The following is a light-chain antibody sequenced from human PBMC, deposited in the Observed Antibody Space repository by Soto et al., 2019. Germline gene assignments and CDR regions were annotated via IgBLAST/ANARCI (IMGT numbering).Light chain of an antibody. V-gene: IGLV2-14*01. J-gene: IGLJ2*01. CDR2: EVT. CDR1: RDDIGAYDY. Sequence: QSLLTQPASVSGSPGQSITISCAGTRDDIGAYDYVSWYQQHPGNAPKLLVYEVTNRPSGVSDRFSGSKSGNTASLTISGLQAEDEADYYCNSYTNSSAVVVGGGTKVTVL. CDR3: NSYTNSSAVV.